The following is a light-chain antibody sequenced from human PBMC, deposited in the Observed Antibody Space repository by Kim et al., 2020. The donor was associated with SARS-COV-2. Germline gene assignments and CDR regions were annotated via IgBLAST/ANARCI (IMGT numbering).Light chain of an antibody. J-gene: IGKJ2*01. V-gene: IGKV1-33*01. CDR1: QDISDD. CDR2: GAS. Sequence: DIQMTQSPSSLSASVGDRVTITCQASQDISDDLTWYQQKPGKAPKLLIYGASNLETGVPSRFSGSGSGTEFTFTITSLQPEDITTYYCQQYDTLPPTFGQGTKLEI. CDR3: QQYDTLPPT.